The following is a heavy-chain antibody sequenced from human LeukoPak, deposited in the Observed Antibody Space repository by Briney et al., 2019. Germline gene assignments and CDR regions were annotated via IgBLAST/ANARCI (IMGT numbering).Heavy chain of an antibody. J-gene: IGHJ1*01. CDR2: LSGSGGST. V-gene: IGHV3-23*01. CDR1: GFTFSSYA. CDR3: ARGFNGGNLDF. D-gene: IGHD4-23*01. Sequence: SGGSLRLSCAASGFTFSSYAMSWVRQAPGKRLEWVSALSGSGGSTYYADSVKGRFTISRDNSRSTLYLQMNSLRVEDTAVYYCARGFNGGNLDFWGQGTLVTVSS.